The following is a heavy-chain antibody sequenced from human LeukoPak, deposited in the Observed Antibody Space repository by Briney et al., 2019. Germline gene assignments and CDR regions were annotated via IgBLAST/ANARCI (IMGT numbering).Heavy chain of an antibody. CDR2: MNPNSGNT. CDR3: ARGRRFTMVQGLKKNPYGMDV. V-gene: IGHV1-8*01. CDR1: GYTFTSYD. J-gene: IGHJ6*02. Sequence: GASVKVSCKASGYTFTSYDINWVRQATGQGLEWMGWMNPNSGNTGYAQKFQGRVTMTRNTSISTAYMELSSLRSEDTAVYYCARGRRFTMVQGLKKNPYGMDVWGQGTTVTVSS. D-gene: IGHD3-10*01.